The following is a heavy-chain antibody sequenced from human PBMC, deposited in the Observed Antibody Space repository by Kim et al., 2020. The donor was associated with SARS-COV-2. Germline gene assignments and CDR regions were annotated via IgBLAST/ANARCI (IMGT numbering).Heavy chain of an antibody. J-gene: IGHJ6*03. CDR1: GFRFDHYA. D-gene: IGHD3-3*01. V-gene: IGHV3-43*02. Sequence: GGSLRLSCVGSGFRFDHYAAHWVRQVPGKGLEWVALISGDGGRSWYGDSVKGRFTVSRDNRKNSLYLQMNSLRNEDTALYYCAKDKSGRSDYYRDYYYYIDVWGRRPTVTVSS. CDR3: AKDKSGRSDYYRDYYYYIDV. CDR2: ISGDGGRS.